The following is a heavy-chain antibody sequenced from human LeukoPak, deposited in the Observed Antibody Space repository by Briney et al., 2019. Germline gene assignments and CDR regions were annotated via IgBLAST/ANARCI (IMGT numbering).Heavy chain of an antibody. J-gene: IGHJ4*02. CDR3: ARGYDILTGYYYGAFDY. CDR2: ISPDGSTT. Sequence: PEGSLRLSCAASGFTFSRYWMHWVRQAPGKGLMWVSRISPDGSTTLYADSVKGRFTISRDNAKNTLYLQMNSLRAEDTAVYYCARGYDILTGYYYGAFDYWGQGTLVTVSS. D-gene: IGHD3-9*01. CDR1: GFTFSRYW. V-gene: IGHV3-74*03.